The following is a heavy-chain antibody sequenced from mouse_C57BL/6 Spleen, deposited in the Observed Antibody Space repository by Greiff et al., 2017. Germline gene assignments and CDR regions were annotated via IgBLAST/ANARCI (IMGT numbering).Heavy chain of an antibody. CDR1: GYAFSSYW. CDR2: IYPGDGDT. D-gene: IGHD2-3*01. J-gene: IGHJ4*01. CDR3: AREEGDGYSGSAMDY. Sequence: VQLQQSGAELVKPGASVKISCKASGYAFSSYWMNWVKQRPGKGLEWIGQIYPGDGDTNYNGKFKGKATLTADKSSSTAYMQLSSLTSEDSAVYFCAREEGDGYSGSAMDYWGQGTSVTVSS. V-gene: IGHV1-80*01.